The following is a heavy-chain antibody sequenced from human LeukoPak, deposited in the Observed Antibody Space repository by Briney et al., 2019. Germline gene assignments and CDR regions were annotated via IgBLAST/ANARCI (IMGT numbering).Heavy chain of an antibody. CDR2: INPNSGGT. D-gene: IGHD5-18*01. Sequence: ASVKVSCKASGYTFTGYYMHWVRQAPGQGLEWMGWINPNSGGTNYAQKFQGRVTMTRDTSISTAYMELSRLRSDDTAVYYCARASGYSYGINWFDPSGQGTLVTVSS. CDR1: GYTFTGYY. V-gene: IGHV1-2*02. CDR3: ARASGYSYGINWFDP. J-gene: IGHJ5*02.